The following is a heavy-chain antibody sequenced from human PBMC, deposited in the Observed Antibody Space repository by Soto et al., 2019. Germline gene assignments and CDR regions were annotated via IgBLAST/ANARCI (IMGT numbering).Heavy chain of an antibody. Sequence: PSETLSLTCAVSGGSISSSNWWSWVRQPPGKGLEWIGEIYHSGSTNYNPSLKSRVTISVDKSKNQFSLKLSSVTAADTAVYYCARERYDSSGYYPSFFFGYWGQGTLVTVSS. CDR3: ARERYDSSGYYPSFFFGY. J-gene: IGHJ4*02. D-gene: IGHD3-22*01. V-gene: IGHV4-4*02. CDR2: IYHSGST. CDR1: GGSISSSNW.